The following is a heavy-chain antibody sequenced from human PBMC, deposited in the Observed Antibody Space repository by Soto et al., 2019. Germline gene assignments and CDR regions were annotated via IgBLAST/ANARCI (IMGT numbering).Heavy chain of an antibody. CDR1: EFTFSKYW. J-gene: IGHJ5*02. Sequence: GGSLRLSCVASEFTFSKYWMHWVRQAPGKGLVWVSRINMDGTKTAYADSVKGRFTVSRDDANNTLYLQMNSLGVEDTAVYYCARDYYYDSRSSSVNWFDPWGQGTLVTVSS. CDR3: ARDYYYDSRSSSVNWFDP. D-gene: IGHD3-22*01. CDR2: INMDGTKT. V-gene: IGHV3-74*01.